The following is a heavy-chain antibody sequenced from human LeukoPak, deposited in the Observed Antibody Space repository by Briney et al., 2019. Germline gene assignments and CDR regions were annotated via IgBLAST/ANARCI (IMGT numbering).Heavy chain of an antibody. J-gene: IGHJ4*02. Sequence: ASVKVSCKASGYTFTSYDINWVRQATGQGLEWMGWMNPNSGNTGYAQKFQGRVTMTRNTSISTAYMELSSLRSEDTAVYYCASGPGIAAAGTLDPYFDYWGQGTLVTVSS. CDR2: MNPNSGNT. D-gene: IGHD6-13*01. V-gene: IGHV1-8*01. CDR3: ASGPGIAAAGTLDPYFDY. CDR1: GYTFTSYD.